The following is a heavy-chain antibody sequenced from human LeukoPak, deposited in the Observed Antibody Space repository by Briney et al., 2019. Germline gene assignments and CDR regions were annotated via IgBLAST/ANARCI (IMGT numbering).Heavy chain of an antibody. J-gene: IGHJ4*02. D-gene: IGHD3-16*01. Sequence: GGSLRLSCTASGFSFSSNWMTWVRQAPGKGLEWVGNINPDGSEKFYVDSVRGRFTISRDNARSSVYLQMNSLRADDTAVYYCAKDGKFGDYYSDYWGQGTLVTVSS. CDR1: GFSFSSNW. V-gene: IGHV3-7*03. CDR3: AKDGKFGDYYSDY. CDR2: INPDGSEK.